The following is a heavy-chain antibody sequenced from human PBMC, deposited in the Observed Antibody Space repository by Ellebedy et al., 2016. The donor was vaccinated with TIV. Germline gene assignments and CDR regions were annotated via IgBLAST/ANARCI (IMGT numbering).Heavy chain of an antibody. CDR1: GGSLSGYY. V-gene: IGHV4-34*01. Sequence: MPSETLSLTCAVYGGSLSGYYWSWIRQPPGKGLEWIGEINHSGSTNYNPSRESHLTISLDTSKNQISLRLTSVTAADTAIYYCARGFPLNRGEFYFDSWGRGVLVTVSS. CDR3: ARGFPLNRGEFYFDS. D-gene: IGHD3-16*01. J-gene: IGHJ4*02. CDR2: INHSGST.